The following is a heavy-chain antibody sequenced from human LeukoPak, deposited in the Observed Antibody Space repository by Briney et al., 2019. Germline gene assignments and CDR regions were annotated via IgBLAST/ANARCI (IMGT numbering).Heavy chain of an antibody. D-gene: IGHD6-13*01. J-gene: IGHJ6*03. CDR1: GGSFSGYY. V-gene: IGHV4-34*01. CDR2: IKHSGST. Sequence: PSETLSLTCAVYGGSFSGYYWSWIRQPPGKGLEWIGEIKHSGSTNYNPSLKSRVTISVDTSKNQFSLKLSSVTAADTAVYYCARVMQQQLGGPYYYYYYYMDVWGKGTTVTVSS. CDR3: ARVMQQQLGGPYYYYYYYMDV.